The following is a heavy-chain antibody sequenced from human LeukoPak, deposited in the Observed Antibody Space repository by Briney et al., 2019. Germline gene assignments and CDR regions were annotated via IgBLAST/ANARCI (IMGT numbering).Heavy chain of an antibody. V-gene: IGHV3-23*01. Sequence: PGGSLRLSCAASELTFSTYATNWVRQAPGKGLEWVSAISGSGGSTYYADSVKGRLTISRDNSKNTLYLQMNSLRAEDTAVYYCAKVAGYSYVGVYYFDYWGQGTLVTVSS. CDR3: AKVAGYSYVGVYYFDY. CDR1: ELTFSTYA. J-gene: IGHJ4*02. CDR2: ISGSGGST. D-gene: IGHD5-18*01.